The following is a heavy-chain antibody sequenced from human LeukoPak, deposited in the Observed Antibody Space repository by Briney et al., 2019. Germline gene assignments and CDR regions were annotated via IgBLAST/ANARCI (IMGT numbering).Heavy chain of an antibody. Sequence: ASVKVSCKASGYTFTSYAMHWVRQAPGQRLEWMGWINAGNGNTKYSQKFQGRVTITRNTSASTAYMELSSLRSEDTAVYYCATALDFWSGYYTFDYWGQGTLVTVSS. CDR1: GYTFTSYA. CDR2: INAGNGNT. D-gene: IGHD3-3*01. CDR3: ATALDFWSGYYTFDY. V-gene: IGHV1-3*01. J-gene: IGHJ4*02.